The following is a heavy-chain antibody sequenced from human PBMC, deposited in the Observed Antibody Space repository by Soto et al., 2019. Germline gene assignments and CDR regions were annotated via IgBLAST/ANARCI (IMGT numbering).Heavy chain of an antibody. D-gene: IGHD1-26*01. CDR2: IYYSGST. Sequence: QVQLQESGPGLVKPSQTLSLTCTVSGGSISSGGYYWSWIRQHPGKGLEGIGYIYYSGSTYYNPSLKSRVTISVDTSKNQFSLKLSSVTAADTAVYYCARDIGDMDSGYNYGMDVWGQGTTVTVSS. CDR1: GGSISSGGYY. V-gene: IGHV4-31*03. CDR3: ARDIGDMDSGYNYGMDV. J-gene: IGHJ6*02.